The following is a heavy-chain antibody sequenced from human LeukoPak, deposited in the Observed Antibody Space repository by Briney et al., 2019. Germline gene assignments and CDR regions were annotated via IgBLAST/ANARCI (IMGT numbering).Heavy chain of an antibody. V-gene: IGHV3-23*01. CDR1: GFTFGSYA. J-gene: IGHJ4*02. Sequence: GGSLRLSCAASGFTFGSYAMYWVRQAPGKGLEWVSGIFGSGGSAHYADSVKGRFAISRDNSKNTVYLQMDSQRAEDTAIYYCAKTTTGYSSGRYPAWPIDYWGQGTLVTVSS. CDR2: IFGSGGSA. D-gene: IGHD2-15*01. CDR3: AKTTTGYSSGRYPAWPIDY.